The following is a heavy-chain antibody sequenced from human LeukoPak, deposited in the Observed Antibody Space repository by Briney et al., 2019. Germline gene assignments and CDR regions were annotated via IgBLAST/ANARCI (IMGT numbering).Heavy chain of an antibody. D-gene: IGHD6-13*01. CDR2: LNPNSGNT. V-gene: IGHV1-8*01. J-gene: IGHJ4*02. Sequence: ASVKVSCKASGYTFTSYDVNWVRQAAGQGLEWMGWLNPNSGNTGYTQKFQGRVTITRDTSASTAYMELSSLRSEDTAVYYCARDVYSSSWYDYWGQGTLVTVSS. CDR3: ARDVYSSSWYDY. CDR1: GYTFTSYD.